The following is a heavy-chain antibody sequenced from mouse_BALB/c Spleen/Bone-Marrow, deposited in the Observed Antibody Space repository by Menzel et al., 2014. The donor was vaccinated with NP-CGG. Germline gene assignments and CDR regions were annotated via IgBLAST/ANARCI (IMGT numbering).Heavy chain of an antibody. V-gene: IGHV7-1*02. Sequence: DVKLVESGGGLVQPGGSLRLSCATCGFTFSDFYMEWVRQPPGKRLEWIAASRNKANDYTTEYSASVKGRFTVSRDTSQSILYLQMNALRAEDTAIYYCARDYYGSSYWYFDVWGAGTTVTVSS. CDR2: SRNKANDYTT. CDR3: ARDYYGSSYWYFDV. D-gene: IGHD1-1*01. CDR1: GFTFSDFY. J-gene: IGHJ1*01.